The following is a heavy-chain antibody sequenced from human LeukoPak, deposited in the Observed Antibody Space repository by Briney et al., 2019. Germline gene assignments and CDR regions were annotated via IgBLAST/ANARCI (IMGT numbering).Heavy chain of an antibody. V-gene: IGHV5-51*01. CDR1: GYSFTSYW. CDR3: ARVEMHTIARFDP. Sequence: GESLKLPCKGSGYSFTSYWLGWVRQTPGKGLEWMGIIYPGDSDTRYTPSFQGQLTISADKYIRTPYLQWRSLKASDPAMYFWARVEMHTIARFDPWGQGTLVAVSS. J-gene: IGHJ5*02. D-gene: IGHD5-24*01. CDR2: IYPGDSDT.